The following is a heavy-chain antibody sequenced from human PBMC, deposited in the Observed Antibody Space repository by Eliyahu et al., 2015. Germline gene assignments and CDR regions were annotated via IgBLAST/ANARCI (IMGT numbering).Heavy chain of an antibody. CDR1: GASISNGNYY. D-gene: IGHD3-3*01. CDR2: IYYSGTT. J-gene: IGHJ4*02. CDR3: AQSSTLFGVVIPGPYDY. Sequence: QVQLQESGPGLVRPSQTLSLTCTVSGASISNGNYYWSWIRQHPGKGLEWIGYIYYSGTTYSTPSLESRLVISLDTSKNQFSLKLTSVTAADTAVYYCAQSSTLFGVVIPGPYDYWGQGTLVTVSS. V-gene: IGHV4-31*03.